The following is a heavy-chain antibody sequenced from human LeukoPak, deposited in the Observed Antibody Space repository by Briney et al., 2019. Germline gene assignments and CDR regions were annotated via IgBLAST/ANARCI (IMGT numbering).Heavy chain of an antibody. CDR2: IYYSGST. Sequence: SETLSLTCTVSGGSISSSSYYWGWIRQPPGKGLEWIGSIYYSGSTYYNPSLKSRVTISVDTSKNQFSLKLSSVTAADTAVYYCARAHSWELLHDAFDIWGQGTMVTVSS. CDR1: GGSISSSSYY. CDR3: ARAHSWELLHDAFDI. D-gene: IGHD1-26*01. J-gene: IGHJ3*02. V-gene: IGHV4-39*01.